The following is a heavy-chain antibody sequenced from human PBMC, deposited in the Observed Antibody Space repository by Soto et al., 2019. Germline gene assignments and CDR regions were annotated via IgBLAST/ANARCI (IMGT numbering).Heavy chain of an antibody. Sequence: TVAYGKSVNLGCCWIFIRQHPGKGLEWIGYIYYSGSTYYNPSLKSRVTISVDTSKNQFSLKLSSVTAADTAVHYWASAMIARSLHTWGPAIMVTAS. CDR3: ASAMIARSLHT. V-gene: IGHV4-31*03. D-gene: IGHD3-22*01. CDR2: IYYSGST. CDR1: YGKSVNLGCC. J-gene: IGHJ3*02.